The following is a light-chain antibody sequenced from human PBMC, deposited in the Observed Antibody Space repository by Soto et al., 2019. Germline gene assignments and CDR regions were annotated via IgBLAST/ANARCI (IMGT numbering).Light chain of an antibody. CDR1: QSISSW. Sequence: DIQMTQSPSTLSASVGDRVTITCRASQSISSWLAWYQQKPGKAPKLLIYDASSLESGVPSRFSGSGSGTEFTLTIRSRQPDDFATYYCQQYNKYPWRFGQGTKVEIK. CDR3: QQYNKYPWR. J-gene: IGKJ1*01. CDR2: DAS. V-gene: IGKV1-5*01.